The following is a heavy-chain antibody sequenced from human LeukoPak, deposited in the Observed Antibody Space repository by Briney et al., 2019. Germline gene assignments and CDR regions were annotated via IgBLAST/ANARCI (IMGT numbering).Heavy chain of an antibody. D-gene: IGHD4-17*01. J-gene: IGHJ4*02. Sequence: GESLRISCKGSGYSFTSYWISWVRQMPGKGLDWMGRVDPSDSYTNYSPSFQGHVTISADKSISTAYLQWSSLNASDTAMYYCARRGYGDYTNGFDYWGQGTLVTVSS. CDR2: VDPSDSYT. CDR3: ARRGYGDYTNGFDY. CDR1: GYSFTSYW. V-gene: IGHV5-10-1*01.